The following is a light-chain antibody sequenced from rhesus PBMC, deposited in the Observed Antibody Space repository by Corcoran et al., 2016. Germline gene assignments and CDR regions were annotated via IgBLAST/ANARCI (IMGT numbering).Light chain of an antibody. CDR1: QSLVDGEAGNPY. V-gene: IGKV2-104*02. CDR2: EVS. CDR3: MQALEGPFT. J-gene: IGKJ3*01. Sequence: DIVMTQTPLSLPVTPGETASISCRSSQSLVDGEAGNPYLDWYLQTLGQSPPLLIYEVSNRASGVPDRFSGSGSDTDFKLKISRVEAEDVGVYYCMQALEGPFTFCPGTKLDIK.